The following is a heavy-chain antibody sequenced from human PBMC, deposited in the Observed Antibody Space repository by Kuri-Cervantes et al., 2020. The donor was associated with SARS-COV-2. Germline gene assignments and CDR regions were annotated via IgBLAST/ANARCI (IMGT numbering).Heavy chain of an antibody. CDR3: AREACSGGSCHLDY. Sequence: ASVKVSCKASGYTFTSYDINWVRQATGQGLEWMGWMNPNSGNTGYAQKFQGRVTITADKSTSTAYMELSSLRSEDTAVYYCAREACSGGSCHLDYWGQGTLVTVSS. J-gene: IGHJ4*02. CDR1: GYTFTSYD. D-gene: IGHD2-15*01. CDR2: MNPNSGNT. V-gene: IGHV1-8*01.